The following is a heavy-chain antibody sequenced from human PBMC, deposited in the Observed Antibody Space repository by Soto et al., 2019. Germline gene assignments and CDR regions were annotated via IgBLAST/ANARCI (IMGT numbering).Heavy chain of an antibody. Sequence: PSETLSLTCIVSGGSVSSSNGWSWVRQPPGKGLEWIGEIYHSGSTTYNPSLKSRATISVDKSENQFSLRLKSVTAADTAVYYCASVGSDYDNSGYYLPWGPGTLVTVSS. D-gene: IGHD3-22*01. J-gene: IGHJ5*02. CDR1: GGSVSSSNG. CDR2: IYHSGST. V-gene: IGHV4-4*02. CDR3: ASVGSDYDNSGYYLP.